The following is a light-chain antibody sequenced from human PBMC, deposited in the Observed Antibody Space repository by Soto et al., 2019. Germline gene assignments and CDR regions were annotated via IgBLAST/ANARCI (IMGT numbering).Light chain of an antibody. CDR1: QSISIY. J-gene: IGKJ1*01. CDR2: AAS. V-gene: IGKV1-39*01. Sequence: DIQMTQSPSSLSASVGDRVTITCRASQSISIYLNWYQQKPGKAPKVLIYAASSLQSGVPPRFSGSGSGTDFTLTISSLQPEDFATYFCQQSYNIRRATFGQGTKVEIK. CDR3: QQSYNIRRAT.